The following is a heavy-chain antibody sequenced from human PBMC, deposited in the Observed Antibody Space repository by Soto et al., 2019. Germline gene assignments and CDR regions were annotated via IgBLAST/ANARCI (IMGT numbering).Heavy chain of an antibody. CDR1: GFTFSSYS. CDR2: ISSSSSTI. D-gene: IGHD2-8*02. CDR3: ARDRLVSRKNYDSMDV. Sequence: GGSLRLSCAASGFTFSSYSMNWVRQAPGKGLEWVSYISSSSSTIYYADSVKGRFTISRDNAKNSLYLQMNSLRAEDTAVYYCARDRLVSRKNYDSMDVWGKGTTVTVSS. V-gene: IGHV3-48*04. J-gene: IGHJ6*03.